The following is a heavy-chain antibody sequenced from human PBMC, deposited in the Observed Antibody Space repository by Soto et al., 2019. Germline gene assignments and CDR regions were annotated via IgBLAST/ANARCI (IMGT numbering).Heavy chain of an antibody. J-gene: IGHJ5*02. CDR1: GGSISSGGYY. Sequence: QVQLQESGPGLVKPSQTLSLTCTVSGGSISSGGYYWSWIRQHPGKGLAWIGYIYYSGSTYYTPYLKSRVTISVDTSKTQFSLKLSSVTAADTAVYYCARFDYGEYNWFAPWGQGTLVTVSS. D-gene: IGHD4-17*01. V-gene: IGHV4-31*03. CDR2: IYYSGST. CDR3: ARFDYGEYNWFAP.